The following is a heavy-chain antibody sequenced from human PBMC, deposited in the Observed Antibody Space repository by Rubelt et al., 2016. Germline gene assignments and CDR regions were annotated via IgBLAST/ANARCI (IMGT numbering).Heavy chain of an antibody. CDR3: ARHKPEYYDVWKGYWFDP. Sequence: QLQPQESGPGLVKPSETLSLTCTVSGGSISSSSYYWGWIRQPPGKGLEWIGSIYYSGSTYYNPSLKSRVTISVDTSKNQFSLKLSWETAGDRAVYYGARHKPEYYDVWKGYWFDPWGQGTLVTVSS. CDR2: IYYSGST. V-gene: IGHV4-39*01. D-gene: IGHD3-3*01. CDR1: GGSISSSSYY. J-gene: IGHJ5*02.